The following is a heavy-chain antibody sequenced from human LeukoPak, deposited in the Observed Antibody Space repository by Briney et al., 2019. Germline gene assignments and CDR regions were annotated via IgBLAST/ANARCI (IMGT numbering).Heavy chain of an antibody. V-gene: IGHV1-2*06. CDR2: INPNSGGT. CDR1: GYTFTGYY. J-gene: IGHJ4*02. CDR3: AREKYDGKSWDS. Sequence: GASVKVSCKASGYTFTGYYMHWVRQAPGQGLEWMGRINPNSGGTNYAQNFQGRVTMTRDTSISTAYMELTRLRSDDTAVYYCAREKYDGKSWDSWGQGTLVTVSS. D-gene: IGHD4-23*01.